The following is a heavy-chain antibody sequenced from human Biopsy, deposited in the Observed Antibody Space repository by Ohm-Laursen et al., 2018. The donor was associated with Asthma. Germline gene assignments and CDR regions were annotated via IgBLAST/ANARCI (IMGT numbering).Heavy chain of an antibody. J-gene: IGHJ3*02. CDR3: ARTYYDFLTGQVNDVFAI. D-gene: IGHD3-9*01. CDR2: INAGNGNT. Sequence: SSVKVSCKTSGFPFTAYYIHWVRQAPGQGLEWMGWINAGNGNTKYSQKFQGRVTITRDTSASTAYMDLSSLRSEDTAVYYCARTYYDFLTGQVNDVFAIWGQGTMVTVSS. CDR1: GFPFTAYY. V-gene: IGHV1-3*01.